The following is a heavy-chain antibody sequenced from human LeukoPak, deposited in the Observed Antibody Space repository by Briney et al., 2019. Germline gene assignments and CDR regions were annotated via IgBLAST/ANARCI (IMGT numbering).Heavy chain of an antibody. CDR3: ARGVYIAAAQYGF. CDR1: GFTFSRYN. CDR2: IYYSGAT. D-gene: IGHD6-13*01. J-gene: IGHJ4*02. Sequence: GSLRLSCAASGFTFSRYNMNWIRQPPGKGLEWIGYIYYSGATNYNPSLKSRVTISVDTSKNQFSLKLSSVTAADTAVYYCARGVYIAAAQYGFWGQGTLVTVSS. V-gene: IGHV4-59*01.